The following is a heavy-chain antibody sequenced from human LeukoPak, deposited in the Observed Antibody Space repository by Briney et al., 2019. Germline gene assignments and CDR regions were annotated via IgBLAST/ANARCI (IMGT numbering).Heavy chain of an antibody. Sequence: ASVKVSCKASGYTFTKYYIHWVRQAPGQGLEWMGVNNPSGGTTTYAQEFQGRVTMTMDTSTSTVYMELSSLTSEDTAVYYCARQGRGGYWYFDLWGRGTLVTVSS. CDR2: NNPSGGTT. J-gene: IGHJ2*01. D-gene: IGHD3-16*01. CDR3: ARQGRGGYWYFDL. CDR1: GYTFTKYY. V-gene: IGHV1-46*01.